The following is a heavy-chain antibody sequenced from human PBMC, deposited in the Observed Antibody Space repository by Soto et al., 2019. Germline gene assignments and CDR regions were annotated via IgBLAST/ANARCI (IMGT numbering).Heavy chain of an antibody. CDR1: GFPFGGLP. Sequence: QVQLVESGGGVVRPGGSLGSSCEASGFPFGGLPWTWVGQPQARGLEWVAVISYDGSNKYYADSVKGRFTISRDNSKNTLFLQMNSLRAEDTAVYYCARVGRLHYFDYWGQGTLVTVSS. V-gene: IGHV3-30-3*01. D-gene: IGHD4-17*01. CDR3: ARVGRLHYFDY. CDR2: ISYDGSNK. J-gene: IGHJ4*02.